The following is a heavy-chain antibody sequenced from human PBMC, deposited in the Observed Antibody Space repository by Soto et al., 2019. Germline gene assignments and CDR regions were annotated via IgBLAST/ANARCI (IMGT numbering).Heavy chain of an antibody. D-gene: IGHD2-15*01. CDR2: IYWDDDK. V-gene: IGHV2-5*02. J-gene: IGHJ6*02. CDR1: GFSLSTSGVG. CDR3: ARLPCRGVSCYWSSFSGMDV. Sequence: QITLKESGPTLVKPTQTLTLTCTFSGFSLSTSGVGVAWIRQPPGKALEWLALIYWDDDKRYRPPLESRLTHTNYTSKNTVVLTMTHTDSPDTATYYCARLPCRGVSCYWSSFSGMDVWGQGTTVTVTS.